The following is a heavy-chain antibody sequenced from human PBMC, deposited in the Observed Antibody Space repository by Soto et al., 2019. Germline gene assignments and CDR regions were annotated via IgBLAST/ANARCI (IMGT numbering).Heavy chain of an antibody. CDR2: IYYSGST. V-gene: IGHV4-59*01. D-gene: IGHD6-19*01. CDR3: ACLSVAGTNSNHFDY. J-gene: IGHJ4*02. CDR1: GGSISSYY. Sequence: SETLSLTCTVSGGSISSYYWSWIRQPPGKGLEWIGYIYYSGSTNYNPSLKSRVTISVDTSKNQFSLKLSSVTAADTAVDYSACLSVAGTNSNHFDYWGQGTLVTVSS.